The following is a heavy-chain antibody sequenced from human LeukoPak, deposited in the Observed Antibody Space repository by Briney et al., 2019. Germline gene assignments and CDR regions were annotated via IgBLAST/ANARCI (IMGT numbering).Heavy chain of an antibody. J-gene: IGHJ4*02. V-gene: IGHV3-30-3*01. Sequence: AGGSLRLSCAASGFTFSSYAMHWVRQAPGKGLEWVAVISYDGSNKYYADSVKGRFTISRDNSKNTLYLQMNSLRAEDTAVYYCARGHYGLGSFVDYWGQGTLVTVSS. CDR1: GFTFSSYA. CDR3: ARGHYGLGSFVDY. D-gene: IGHD3-10*01. CDR2: ISYDGSNK.